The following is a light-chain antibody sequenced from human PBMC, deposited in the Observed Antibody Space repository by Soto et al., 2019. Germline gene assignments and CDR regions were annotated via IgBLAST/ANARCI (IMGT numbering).Light chain of an antibody. Sequence: EIVMTQSPATLSLSPGERATLSCRASQSVSSSYLSWYQQKPGQAPRLLIYVASTSATGIPARFSCSGSGTYFTRTISSLQPADFAVDYCQQDYNFPPWTFGQGTKVEIK. V-gene: IGKV3D-7*01. J-gene: IGKJ1*01. CDR2: VAS. CDR3: QQDYNFPPWT. CDR1: QSVSSSY.